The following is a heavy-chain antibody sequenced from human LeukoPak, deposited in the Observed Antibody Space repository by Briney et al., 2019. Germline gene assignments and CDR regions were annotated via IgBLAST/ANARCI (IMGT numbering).Heavy chain of an antibody. J-gene: IGHJ6*03. CDR2: ISSSGYTI. CDR3: ARGVPKTSYYYYYMDV. Sequence: GGSLRLSCAASGFTFSSYSMNWVRQAPGRGLEWVSYISSSGYTINYADSVKGRFTISRDNAKNSLYLQMNSLRAEDTAVYYCARGVPKTSYYYYYMDVWGKGTTVTVSS. CDR1: GFTFSSYS. D-gene: IGHD4-11*01. V-gene: IGHV3-48*01.